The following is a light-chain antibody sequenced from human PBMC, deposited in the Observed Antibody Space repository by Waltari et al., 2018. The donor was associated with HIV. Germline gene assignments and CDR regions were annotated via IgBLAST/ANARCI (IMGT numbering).Light chain of an antibody. CDR3: QTWDNGIRV. J-gene: IGLJ3*02. CDR2: LKSDGSQ. Sequence: QLALTQSPSASASLGASVKLTCTLSSGHTAYAIAWHLQQPERGPRSLMNLKSDGSQGKGDGIPDRFSGSSSGAERFLTISGLQSEDEGDYYCQTWDNGIRVFGGGTKLTVL. V-gene: IGLV4-69*01. CDR1: SGHTAYA.